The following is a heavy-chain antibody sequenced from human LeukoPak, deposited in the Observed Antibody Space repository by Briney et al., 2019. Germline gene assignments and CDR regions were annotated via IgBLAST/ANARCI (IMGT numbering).Heavy chain of an antibody. V-gene: IGHV3-74*01. CDR2: IKSDGSST. CDR3: VRDNRSYNFDY. CDR1: GFTFSRYL. Sequence: GGSLRLSCAASGFTFSRYLMHWVRQAPGKGLVWVSCIKSDGSSTSIADSAKGRFTISRDNAKNTVYLQMNSLRAEDTAVYYCVRDNRSYNFDYWGQGTLVTVSS. D-gene: IGHD1-26*01. J-gene: IGHJ4*02.